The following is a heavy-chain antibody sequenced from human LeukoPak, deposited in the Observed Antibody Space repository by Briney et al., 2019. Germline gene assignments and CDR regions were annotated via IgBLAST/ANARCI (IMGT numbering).Heavy chain of an antibody. CDR2: INHSGST. CDR3: ARGRPRITMIVVVITGAYNWFDP. CDR1: GGSFSGYY. V-gene: IGHV4-34*01. J-gene: IGHJ5*02. Sequence: SETLSLTCAVYGGSFSGYYWSWIRQPPGKGLEWIGEINHSGSTNYNPSLKSRATISVDTSKNQFSLKLSSVTAADTAVYYCARGRPRITMIVVVITGAYNWFDPWGQGTLVTVSS. D-gene: IGHD3-22*01.